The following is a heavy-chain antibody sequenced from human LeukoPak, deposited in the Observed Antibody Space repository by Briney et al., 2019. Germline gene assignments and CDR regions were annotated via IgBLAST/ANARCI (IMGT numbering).Heavy chain of an antibody. V-gene: IGHV3-21*01. D-gene: IGHD3/OR15-3a*01. Sequence: GGSLRLSCAASGFTFSTYTLNWVRQAPGKGLEWVSSVSSRSSYIYYADSVKGRFTTSRDNAKNSLYLQMNSLRVEDTAVYYCAAGLVTPYWGQGTLVTVSS. J-gene: IGHJ4*02. CDR1: GFTFSTYT. CDR3: AAGLVTPY. CDR2: VSSRSSYI.